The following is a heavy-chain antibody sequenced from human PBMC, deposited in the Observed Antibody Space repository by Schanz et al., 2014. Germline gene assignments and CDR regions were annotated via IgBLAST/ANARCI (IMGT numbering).Heavy chain of an antibody. CDR3: AKGRFGELSAFDI. D-gene: IGHD3-10*01. J-gene: IGHJ3*02. CDR1: TFTFDHYA. V-gene: IGHV3-23*04. CDR2: VSSRSDEI. Sequence: EVQVVESGGGLVQPGGSLRLSCSASTFTFDHYAMTWVRQAPGKGLEWVAAVSSRSDEIKYADSVRGRFTISRDNSKNTLYLQMNSLRAEDTAVYYCAKGRFGELSAFDIWGQGTMVTVSS.